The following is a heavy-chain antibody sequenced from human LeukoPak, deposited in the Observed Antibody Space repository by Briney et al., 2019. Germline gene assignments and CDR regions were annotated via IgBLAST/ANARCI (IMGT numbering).Heavy chain of an antibody. Sequence: AASVTVSCKASGGTFSSYAISWVRQAPGQGLEWMGGIIPIFGTANYAQKFQGRVTITADESTSTAYMELSSLRSEDTAVYYCASRIAPAHLAWVYWGQGTLVTVSS. D-gene: IGHD6-13*01. V-gene: IGHV1-69*13. CDR3: ASRIAPAHLAWVY. J-gene: IGHJ4*02. CDR1: GGTFSSYA. CDR2: IIPIFGTA.